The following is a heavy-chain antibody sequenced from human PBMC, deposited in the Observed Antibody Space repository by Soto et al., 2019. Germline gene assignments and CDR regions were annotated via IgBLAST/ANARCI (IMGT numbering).Heavy chain of an antibody. CDR3: AKDRDSYCSGGSCYSSNWFDP. V-gene: IGHV3-23*01. CDR2: ISGSGGST. Sequence: EVQLLESGGGLVRPGGSLRLSCAASGFTFSSYAMSWVRQAPGKGLEWVSAISGSGGSTYYADSVKGRFTISRDNSKNTVFLQMNSLRAEETAVYYCAKDRDSYCSGGSCYSSNWFDPWGQGTLVTVSS. D-gene: IGHD2-15*01. J-gene: IGHJ5*02. CDR1: GFTFSSYA.